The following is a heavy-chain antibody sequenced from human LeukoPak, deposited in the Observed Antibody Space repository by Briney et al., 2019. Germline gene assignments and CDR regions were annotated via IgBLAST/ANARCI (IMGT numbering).Heavy chain of an antibody. CDR3: AKDRYYYDSSGNNWFDP. CDR1: GFTVSSNY. D-gene: IGHD3-22*01. V-gene: IGHV3-53*01. Sequence: GGSLRLSCAASGFTVSSNYMSWVRQAPGKGLEWVSVIYSGGSTYYADSVKGRFTVSRDNSKNTLYLQMNSLRAEDTAVYYCAKDRYYYDSSGNNWFDPWAREPWSPSPQ. CDR2: IYSGGST. J-gene: IGHJ5*02.